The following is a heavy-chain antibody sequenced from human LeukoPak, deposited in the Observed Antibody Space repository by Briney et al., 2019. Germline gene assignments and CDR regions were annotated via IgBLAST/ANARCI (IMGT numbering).Heavy chain of an antibody. J-gene: IGHJ4*02. V-gene: IGHV3-23*01. D-gene: IGHD1-26*01. CDR1: GFAFTTCA. Sequence: PGGSLRLSCAASGFAFTTCAINWVRQAPGKGLEWVSTISGSGDSTYYADSVKGRFTISRDNSKNTLYLHMSSLRAEDTAVYYCAKSGTLFLYYFDYWGQGTLVTVSS. CDR2: ISGSGDST. CDR3: AKSGTLFLYYFDY.